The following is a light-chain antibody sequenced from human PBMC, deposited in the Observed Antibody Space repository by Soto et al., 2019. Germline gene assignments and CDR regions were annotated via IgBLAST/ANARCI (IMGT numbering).Light chain of an antibody. CDR2: SAS. J-gene: IGKJ5*01. CDR3: QQRSNWPPIT. V-gene: IGKV3-15*01. CDR1: QSVSDN. Sequence: EIVMTQSPATLSVSPVERATLSCMASQSVSDNLAWYQQKPGQAPRLLIYSASTRATGIPARFSGSGSGTEFTLTISSLQSEDFAVYYCQQRSNWPPITFGQGTRLEIK.